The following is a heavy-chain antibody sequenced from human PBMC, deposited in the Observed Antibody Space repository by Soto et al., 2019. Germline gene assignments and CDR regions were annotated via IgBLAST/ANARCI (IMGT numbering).Heavy chain of an antibody. D-gene: IGHD5-12*01. CDR2: FYHSGTT. CDR1: GDSISLYY. J-gene: IGHJ4*02. V-gene: IGHV4-59*13. CDR3: AMAGGVRPEGRVYSGFGVDY. Sequence: QVQLQESGPGLVNPSETLALTCTVSGDSISLYYWSWIRQPPGKELEWIGHFYHSGTTSYNPSLKSLVTMSVDTSKTQFSLKLSSVTAADTAVYLCAMAGGVRPEGRVYSGFGVDYWVQGIRVT.